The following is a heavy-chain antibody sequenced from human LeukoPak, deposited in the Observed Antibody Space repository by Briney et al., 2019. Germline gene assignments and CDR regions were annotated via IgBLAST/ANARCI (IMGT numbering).Heavy chain of an antibody. D-gene: IGHD3-22*01. J-gene: IGHJ6*02. V-gene: IGHV4-59*08. CDR3: ARQGTSGSYLTGFDV. Sequence: SETLSLTWTVSSGSISTYYWSWIRQPPGKGLEWMGYIFYSGSTTYNHPLSSRLTISVDTSKNQFSLELSSVTAADTAVYYCARQGTSGSYLTGFDVWGQGTTVTVSS. CDR2: IFYSGST. CDR1: SGSISTYY.